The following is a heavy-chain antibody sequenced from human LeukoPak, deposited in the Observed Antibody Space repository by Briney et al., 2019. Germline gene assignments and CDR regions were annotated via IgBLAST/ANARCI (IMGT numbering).Heavy chain of an antibody. V-gene: IGHV3-23*01. J-gene: IGHJ4*02. D-gene: IGHD6-6*01. CDR1: GFTFSSYA. CDR2: ISGSGSST. Sequence: QTGGSLRLSCAASGFTFSSYAMSWVRQAPGKGLEWVSAISGSGSSTYYADSVKGRFTISRDNSKNTLYLQMNSLRAEDTAVYYCRKESFTRSSIFDYWGQGTLVTVSS. CDR3: RKESFTRSSIFDY.